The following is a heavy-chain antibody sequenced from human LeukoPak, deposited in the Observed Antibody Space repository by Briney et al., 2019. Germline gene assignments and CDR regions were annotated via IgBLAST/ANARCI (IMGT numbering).Heavy chain of an antibody. CDR3: AKDVFHWAFDV. CDR2: IGGGGSDT. V-gene: IGHV3-23*01. CDR1: GFTFSSYN. Sequence: GGSLRLSCAASGFTFSSYNMNWVRQAPGKGLEWVAAIGGGGSDTKYTDSVMGRFTISRDISKNTLYLHMNSLRAEDTAVYFCAKDVFHWAFDVWGQGTLVTVSS. D-gene: IGHD1-1*01. J-gene: IGHJ3*01.